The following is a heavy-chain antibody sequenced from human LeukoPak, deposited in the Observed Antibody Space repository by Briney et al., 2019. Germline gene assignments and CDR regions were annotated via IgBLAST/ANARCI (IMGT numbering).Heavy chain of an antibody. D-gene: IGHD2-2*01. CDR2: ISAYNGNT. V-gene: IGHV1-18*01. CDR3: ARENTGYCSSTSCAHFDY. CDR1: GYTFTSYG. Sequence: RASVKVSCKASGYTFTSYGISWVRQAPGQGLEWMGWISAYNGNTNYAQKLQGRVTMTTDTSTSTAYMEQRSLGSDDTAVYYCARENTGYCSSTSCAHFDYWGQGTLVTVSS. J-gene: IGHJ4*02.